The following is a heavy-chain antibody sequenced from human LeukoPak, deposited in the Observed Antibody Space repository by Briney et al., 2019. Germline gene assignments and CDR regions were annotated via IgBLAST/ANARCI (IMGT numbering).Heavy chain of an antibody. CDR1: GFTLSSYW. CDR2: MKPDGSEK. J-gene: IGHJ4*02. CDR3: ARSGAGSDY. Sequence: PGGSLRLSCAGSGFTLSSYWMSWVRQAPGKGLEWVANMKPDGSEKYYVDSVKGRFTISRDNAKNSLYLQTNSLRAEDAAVYYCARSGAGSDYWGQGTLVTVSS. D-gene: IGHD1-14*01. V-gene: IGHV3-7*01.